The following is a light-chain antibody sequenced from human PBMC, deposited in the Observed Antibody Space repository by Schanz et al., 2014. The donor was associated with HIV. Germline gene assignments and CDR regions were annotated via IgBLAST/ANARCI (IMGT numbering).Light chain of an antibody. CDR3: QQCVTYPYT. Sequence: DIQMTQSPSTLSASVGDRVTITCRASQTIGRWLAWYQQKPGRAPNVLIYQGSTLETGVPSRFSGSGSGTEFTLTISSLQPDDFATYYCQQCVTYPYTFGQGTTLDIK. J-gene: IGKJ2*01. CDR2: QGS. V-gene: IGKV1-5*03. CDR1: QTIGRW.